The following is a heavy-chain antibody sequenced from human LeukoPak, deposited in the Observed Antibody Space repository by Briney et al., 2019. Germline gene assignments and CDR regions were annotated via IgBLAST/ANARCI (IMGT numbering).Heavy chain of an antibody. D-gene: IGHD2-15*01. Sequence: PSETLSLTCSVSGDSVTSYYWSWIRQPPGEGLEWIGYVSYDGTTNYTPSLRSRVIMAVDTAKNQISLSLRSVTAADTAVYYCARSDCSGDGCYNHWGQGTLVSVSS. J-gene: IGHJ4*02. V-gene: IGHV4-59*02. CDR3: ARSDCSGDGCYNH. CDR2: VSYDGTT. CDR1: GDSVTSYY.